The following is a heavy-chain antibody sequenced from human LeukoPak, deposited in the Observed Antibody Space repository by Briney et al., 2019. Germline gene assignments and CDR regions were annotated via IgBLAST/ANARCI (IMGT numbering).Heavy chain of an antibody. J-gene: IGHJ4*02. Sequence: GGSLRLSCAASGFTFSSYAMHWVRQAPGKGLEWVAVISYDGSNKYYADSVKGRFTISRDNSKNTLYLQMNSLRAEDTAVYYCARVTMVRGVIMTFDYWGQGTLVTVSS. D-gene: IGHD3-10*01. V-gene: IGHV3-30*04. CDR2: ISYDGSNK. CDR3: ARVTMVRGVIMTFDY. CDR1: GFTFSSYA.